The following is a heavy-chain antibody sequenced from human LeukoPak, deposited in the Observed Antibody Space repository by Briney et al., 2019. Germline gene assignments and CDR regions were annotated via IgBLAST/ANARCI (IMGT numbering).Heavy chain of an antibody. V-gene: IGHV4-4*07. CDR1: GASITNYY. J-gene: IGHJ4*02. CDR3: ARVRPNWNDGTFDY. Sequence: PSETLSLTCTVSGASITNYYWSWMRQSAGKGLEWIGRIYPSGSTHSNPSLKSRVTMSLDTSKNQFSLGLSSVTAADTAVYYCARVRPNWNDGTFDYWGQGTLVTVSS. D-gene: IGHD1-1*01. CDR2: IYPSGST.